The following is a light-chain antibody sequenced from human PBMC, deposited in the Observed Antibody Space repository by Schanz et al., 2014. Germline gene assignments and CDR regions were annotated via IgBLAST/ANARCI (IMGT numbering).Light chain of an antibody. CDR2: DVT. J-gene: IGLJ1*01. V-gene: IGLV2-11*01. Sequence: QSALTQPRSVSGSPGQSVTISCTGASSDVGAYNYVSWYQQHPGKAPKFIIYDVTKRPSGVPDRFSGSKSGNTASLTISGLQAEDEADYYCCSYAGDYIHVFGTGTKLPVL. CDR3: CSYAGDYIHV. CDR1: SSDVGAYNY.